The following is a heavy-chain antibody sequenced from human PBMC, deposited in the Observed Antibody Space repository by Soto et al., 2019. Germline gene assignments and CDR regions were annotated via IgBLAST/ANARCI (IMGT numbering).Heavy chain of an antibody. Sequence: PGESLKISCDGSGYNFANYWIGWVRQMPGKGLEWMGMIFPGDSDTKNSPSLQGQITMSVDESDSSAYLQWRSLKASDTAMYYCAAGYTTGPDAFDIWGQGTMVTVSS. CDR1: GYNFANYW. CDR2: IFPGDSDT. D-gene: IGHD6-13*01. V-gene: IGHV5-51*01. CDR3: AAGYTTGPDAFDI. J-gene: IGHJ3*02.